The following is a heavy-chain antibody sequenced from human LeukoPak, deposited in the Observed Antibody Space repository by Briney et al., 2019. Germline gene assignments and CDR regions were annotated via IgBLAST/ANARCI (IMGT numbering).Heavy chain of an antibody. J-gene: IGHJ4*02. V-gene: IGHV4-61*02. CDR1: GGSISSGSYY. D-gene: IGHD3-3*01. Sequence: SQTLSLTCTVSGGSISSGSYYWSWIRQPAGKGLEWIGRIYTSGSTNYNPSLKSRVTISVDTSKNQFSLKLSSVTAADTAVYYCAGSTLAMYYDFWSGYYGVFDYWGQGTLVTVSS. CDR2: IYTSGST. CDR3: AGSTLAMYYDFWSGYYGVFDY.